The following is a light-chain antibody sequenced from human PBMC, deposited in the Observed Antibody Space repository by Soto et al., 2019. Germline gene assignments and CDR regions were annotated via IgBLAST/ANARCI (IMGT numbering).Light chain of an antibody. J-gene: IGLJ3*02. CDR3: VLYMGSGTGV. CDR1: SGSVSTTYY. CDR2: STN. Sequence: QTVVTQEPSFSVSPGRTVTLTCGLSSGSVSTTYYPSWYQQTPGQAPRTLIHSTNTRSSGVPDRFSGSILGNKAALTITGAQADDESDYYCVLYMGSGTGVFGGGTKLTVL. V-gene: IGLV8-61*01.